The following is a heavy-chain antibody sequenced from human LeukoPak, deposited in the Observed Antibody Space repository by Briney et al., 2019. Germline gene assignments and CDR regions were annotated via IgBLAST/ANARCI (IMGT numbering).Heavy chain of an antibody. Sequence: SETLSLTCTVSGGSIRSSSYYWGWIRQPPGKGLEWIGSIYYSGSTYYNPSLKSRVTISVDTSKNQFSLKLSSVTAADTAVYYCARLSAVAGTFHFDYWGQGTLVTVSS. CDR1: GGSIRSSSYY. CDR3: ARLSAVAGTFHFDY. J-gene: IGHJ4*02. V-gene: IGHV4-39*01. D-gene: IGHD6-19*01. CDR2: IYYSGST.